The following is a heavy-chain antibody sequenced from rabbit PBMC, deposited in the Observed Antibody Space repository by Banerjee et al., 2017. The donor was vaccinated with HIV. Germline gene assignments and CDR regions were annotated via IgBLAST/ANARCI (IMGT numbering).Heavy chain of an antibody. CDR1: GFSFSSNW. CDR2: IDTNDGDT. J-gene: IGHJ4*01. V-gene: IGHV1S45*01. Sequence: QEQLEESGGGLVKPEGSLTLTCTVSGFSFSSNWICWVRQAPGKGLEWIACIDTNDGDTDYANWPKGRFTISKTSSTTVTLQMTSLTAADTATYLCARDLTDAIGWNFGWWGPGTLVTVS. CDR3: ARDLTDAIGWNFGW. D-gene: IGHD4-1*01.